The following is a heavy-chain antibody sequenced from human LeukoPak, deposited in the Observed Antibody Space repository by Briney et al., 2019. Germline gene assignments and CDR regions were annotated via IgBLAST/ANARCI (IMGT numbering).Heavy chain of an antibody. CDR2: IYPGDSDT. CDR3: ASPHKGSGSYFDY. CDR1: GYSFTSYW. V-gene: IGHV5-51*01. D-gene: IGHD3-10*01. J-gene: IGHJ4*02. Sequence: RRGESLKISCKGSGYSFTSYWIGWVRQMPGKGLEWMGIIYPGDSDTRYSPSFQGQVTISADKSISTAYLQWSSLKASDTAMYYCASPHKGSGSYFDYWGQGTLVTVSS.